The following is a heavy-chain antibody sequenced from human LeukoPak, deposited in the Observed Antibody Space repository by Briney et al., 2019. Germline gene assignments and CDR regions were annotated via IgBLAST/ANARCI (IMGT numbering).Heavy chain of an antibody. J-gene: IGHJ4*02. CDR2: INPSGGRT. CDR3: ARGLLLGPVGTTLLDY. D-gene: IGHD5-12*01. Sequence: ASVKVSCTASGYTFTTYYIHWVRQAPGQGLEWMGIINPSGGRTSSAQKFQGRVTMTRDTSTSTVYMELSSLRSEDTAVYYCARGLLLGPVGTTLLDYWGQGTLVTVSS. CDR1: GYTFTTYY. V-gene: IGHV1-46*01.